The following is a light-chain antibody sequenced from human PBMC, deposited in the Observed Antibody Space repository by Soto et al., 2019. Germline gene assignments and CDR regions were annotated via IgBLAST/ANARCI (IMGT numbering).Light chain of an antibody. CDR3: QQYNNWPPIT. CDR1: QSISYN. CDR2: GAS. V-gene: IGKV3-15*01. Sequence: EIVMTQSPATLSVSPWERATLSCRASQSISYNLAWYQQKPGQAPRLLISGASTRASGIPARFSGSGSGTEFTLTISSLQSEDFALYYCQQYNNWPPITFGQGTRLEIK. J-gene: IGKJ5*01.